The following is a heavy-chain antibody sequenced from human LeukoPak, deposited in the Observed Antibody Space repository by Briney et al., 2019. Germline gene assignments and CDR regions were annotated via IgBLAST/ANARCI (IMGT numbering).Heavy chain of an antibody. D-gene: IGHD3-10*01. CDR2: IIPIFGTA. CDR1: GATFSSYA. CDR3: ARAVYYYGSGSPDYYYGMDV. J-gene: IGHJ6*04. Sequence: SVKVSCKASGATFSSYAINWVRQAPGQGLEWMGGIIPIFGTANYAQKFQGRVTITADESTSTAYMELSSLRSEDTAVYYCARAVYYYGSGSPDYYYGMDVWGKGTTVTVSS. V-gene: IGHV1-69*13.